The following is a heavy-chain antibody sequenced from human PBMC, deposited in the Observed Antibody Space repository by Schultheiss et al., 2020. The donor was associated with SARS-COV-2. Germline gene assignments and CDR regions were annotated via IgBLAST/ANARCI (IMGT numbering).Heavy chain of an antibody. J-gene: IGHJ5*02. Sequence: SCAVSGYSISSGYYWGWIRQPPGKGLEWIGSIYHSGSTYYNPSLKTRVTISVDTSKNQFSLKVSSVTAADTAVYYCAREELWYDILTGYRSYGVESLGFDPWGQGTLVTVSS. D-gene: IGHD3-9*01. CDR3: AREELWYDILTGYRSYGVESLGFDP. V-gene: IGHV4-38-2*02. CDR2: IYHSGST. CDR1: GYSISSGYY.